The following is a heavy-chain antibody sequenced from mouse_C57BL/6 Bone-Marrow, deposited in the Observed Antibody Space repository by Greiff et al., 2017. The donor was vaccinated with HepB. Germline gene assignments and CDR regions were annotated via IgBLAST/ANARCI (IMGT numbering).Heavy chain of an antibody. CDR2: ISDGGSYT. V-gene: IGHV5-4*01. D-gene: IGHD1-1*02. J-gene: IGHJ4*01. CDR1: GFTLSSYA. Sequence: EVQLQESGGGLVKPGGSLKLSCAASGFTLSSYAMSWVRQTPEKRLEWVATISDGGSYTYYPDNVKGRFTISRDNAKNNLYLQMSHLKSEDTAMYYCARAPYGAMDYWGQGTSVTVSS. CDR3: ARAPYGAMDY.